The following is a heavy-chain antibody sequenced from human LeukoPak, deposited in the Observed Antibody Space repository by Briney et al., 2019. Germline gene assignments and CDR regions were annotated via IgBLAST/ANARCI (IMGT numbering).Heavy chain of an antibody. CDR2: ISHDASDE. Sequence: GGSLRLSCTASGFSFSGYGMHWVRQAPGKGLEWLAVISHDASDEYYADSVKGRFTISRDNAKNMIYQQMISLRAEDTAVYYCVKALVGQTSGYWGQGTRVTVST. CDR3: VKALVGQTSGY. J-gene: IGHJ4*02. CDR1: GFSFSGYG. D-gene: IGHD1-26*01. V-gene: IGHV3-30*18.